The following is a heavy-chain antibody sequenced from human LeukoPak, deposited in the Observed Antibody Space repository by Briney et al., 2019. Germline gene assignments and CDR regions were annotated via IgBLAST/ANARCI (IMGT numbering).Heavy chain of an antibody. CDR3: AKVGRGIVVITIAPYYFDY. CDR1: GLTFSSYA. J-gene: IGHJ4*02. D-gene: IGHD3-22*01. V-gene: IGHV3-23*01. CDR2: ISGSGGST. Sequence: PGGSLRLSCAASGLTFSSYAMSWVRQAPVKGLEWVSAISGSGGSTYYADSVKGRFTISRDNSKNTLYLQMNSLRAEDTAVYYCAKVGRGIVVITIAPYYFDYWGQGTLVTVSS.